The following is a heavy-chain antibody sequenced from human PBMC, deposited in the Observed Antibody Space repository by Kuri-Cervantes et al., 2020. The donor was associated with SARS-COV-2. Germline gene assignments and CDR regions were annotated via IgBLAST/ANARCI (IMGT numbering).Heavy chain of an antibody. CDR2: IIPTLGIA. Sequence: SVKVSCKASGGTFSSYAISWVRQAPGQGLEWMGRIIPTLGIANYAQKFQGRVTITADKSTSTAYMELSSLRSEDTAVYYCARSANYGSGSYYMSYGMDVWGQGTTVTVSS. J-gene: IGHJ6*02. CDR3: ARSANYGSGSYYMSYGMDV. V-gene: IGHV1-69*04. D-gene: IGHD3-10*01. CDR1: GGTFSSYA.